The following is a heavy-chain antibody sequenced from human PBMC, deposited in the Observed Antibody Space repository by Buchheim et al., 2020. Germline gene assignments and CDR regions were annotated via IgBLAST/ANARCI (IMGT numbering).Heavy chain of an antibody. D-gene: IGHD3-10*01. J-gene: IGHJ3*02. V-gene: IGHV4-30-4*01. CDR2: IYYSGST. Sequence: QVQLQESGPGLVKPSQTLSLTCTVSGGSISSGDYYWSWIRQPPGKGLEWIGYIYYSGSTYHNPSLKSRITISGDTPKNQFPLKLSSVTAADTAVYYCARIINTRSLFRGAFDIWGQGT. CDR1: GGSISSGDYY. CDR3: ARIINTRSLFRGAFDI.